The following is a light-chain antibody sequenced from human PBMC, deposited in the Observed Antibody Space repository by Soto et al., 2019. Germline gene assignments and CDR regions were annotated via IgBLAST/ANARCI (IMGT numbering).Light chain of an antibody. CDR2: DAS. CDR1: QGVSRS. Sequence: DIQMTQSPSSVSASVGDRVTSSCQASQGVSRSMAWYQQKPGKAPKLLIYDASSLESGVPSRFSGSGSGTDFTLSITSLQPEDFATYYCQQLNTYPVTFGGGTKVDI. J-gene: IGKJ4*01. CDR3: QQLNTYPVT. V-gene: IGKV1-12*01.